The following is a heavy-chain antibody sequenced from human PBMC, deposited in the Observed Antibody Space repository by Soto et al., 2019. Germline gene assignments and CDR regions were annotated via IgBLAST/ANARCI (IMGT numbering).Heavy chain of an antibody. Sequence: GESLKISCKGSGYSFTSYWISWVRQMPGKGLEWMGRIDPSDSYTNYSPSFQGHVTISADKSISTAYLQWSSLKASDTAMYYCARTIYDSSGYDYYYYGMDVWGQGTTVTVSS. J-gene: IGHJ6*02. D-gene: IGHD3-22*01. CDR1: GYSFTSYW. V-gene: IGHV5-10-1*01. CDR3: ARTIYDSSGYDYYYYGMDV. CDR2: IDPSDSYT.